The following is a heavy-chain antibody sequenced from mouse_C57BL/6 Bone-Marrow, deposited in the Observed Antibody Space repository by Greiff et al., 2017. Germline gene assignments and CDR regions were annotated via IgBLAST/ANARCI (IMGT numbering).Heavy chain of an antibody. CDR2: INPNNGGT. D-gene: IGHD2-1*01. V-gene: IGHV1-26*01. Sequence: EVQLQQSGPELVKPGASVKISCKASGYTFTDYYMNWVKQSHGKSLEWIGDINPNNGGTSYNQKFKGKDTLTVDKSSSTAYMARRSLTSEDSAVYYCARSGNYPHWYFDVWGTGTTVTVSS. CDR1: GYTFTDYY. CDR3: ARSGNYPHWYFDV. J-gene: IGHJ1*03.